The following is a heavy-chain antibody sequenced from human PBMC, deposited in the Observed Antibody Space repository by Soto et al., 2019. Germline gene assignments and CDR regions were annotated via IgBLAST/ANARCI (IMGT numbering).Heavy chain of an antibody. CDR3: ATRVAAHPYFDV. J-gene: IGHJ4*02. V-gene: IGHV5-51*01. CDR2: IFPGDSDT. D-gene: IGHD6-6*01. CDR1: GYIFSNDG. Sequence: XESLKISFEGSGYIFSNDGIAWVRQMPGKGLEWMGIIFPGDSDTRYSPSFQGQVTISADKSINTAYLQWSSLKASDTAVYYCATRVAAHPYFDVWGQGALVTFSS.